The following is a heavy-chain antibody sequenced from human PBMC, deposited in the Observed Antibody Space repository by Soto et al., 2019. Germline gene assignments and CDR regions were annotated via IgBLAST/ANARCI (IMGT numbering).Heavy chain of an antibody. CDR1: GFTFSGYG. J-gene: IGHJ6*02. Sequence: QVQLVESGGGVVQPGRSLRLSCAASGFTFSGYGMHWVRQAPGKGLEWVAVISKDALNKYYADSVKGRFAISRDDSRNTLYLQMNSLRAEDTAVYYCARPRRDYYYYYGMDVWGQGTTVTVSS. CDR3: ARPRRDYYYYYGMDV. CDR2: ISKDALNK. V-gene: IGHV3-30*03.